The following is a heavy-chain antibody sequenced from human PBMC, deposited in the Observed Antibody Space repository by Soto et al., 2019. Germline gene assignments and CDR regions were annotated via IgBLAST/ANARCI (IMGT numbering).Heavy chain of an antibody. CDR3: ARMNALSDALDV. V-gene: IGHV4-61*01. Sequence: QVQLQESGPGLVEPSQTLSLSCSVSGASLRREIYYWNLIRQSPGKGLEWVGYVSYFGSSKYNPTLESRVTISLDASKNQFSLELTSVTAADRAVYYCARMNALSDALDVWGQGTLVNVSS. D-gene: IGHD1-1*01. J-gene: IGHJ3*01. CDR1: GASLRREIYY. CDR2: VSYFGSS.